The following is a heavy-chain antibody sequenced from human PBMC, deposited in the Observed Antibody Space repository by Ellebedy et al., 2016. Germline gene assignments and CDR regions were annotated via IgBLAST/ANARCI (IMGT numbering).Heavy chain of an antibody. V-gene: IGHV3-7*01. CDR1: GLSFNYYW. CDR3: ATPTSGRGDYNY. Sequence: GESLKISCEASGLSFNYYWMSWVRQAPVKGLEWVANINEDGTEKYNVDSVRGRFTISRDNAENSLYLLMKNLTPEDTAMYYCATPTSGRGDYNYWGQGTLVTVSS. CDR2: INEDGTEK. J-gene: IGHJ4*02. D-gene: IGHD3-16*01.